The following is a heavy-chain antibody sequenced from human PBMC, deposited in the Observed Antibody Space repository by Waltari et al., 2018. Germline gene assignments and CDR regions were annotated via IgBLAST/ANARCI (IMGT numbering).Heavy chain of an antibody. CDR3: AQSGVGATGWFDP. D-gene: IGHD1-26*01. CDR1: AVTFSGYA. CDR2: ISGSGGST. Sequence: EVQLLESGGGLVQPGGSLRLSCAASAVTFSGYAMSSVPQAPGKGLEWVSAISGSGGSTYYADSVKGRFTISRDNSKNTLYLQMNSLRAEDTAVYYWAQSGVGATGWFDPWGQGTLVTVSS. V-gene: IGHV3-23*01. J-gene: IGHJ5*02.